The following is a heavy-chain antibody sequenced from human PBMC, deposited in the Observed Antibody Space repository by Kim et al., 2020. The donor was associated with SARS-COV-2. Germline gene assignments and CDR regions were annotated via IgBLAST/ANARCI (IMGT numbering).Heavy chain of an antibody. CDR2: INHSGST. V-gene: IGHV4-34*01. CDR1: GGSFSGYY. D-gene: IGHD4-17*01. CDR3: ARGRGGTTVVTLGLGYYYYYGMDV. J-gene: IGHJ6*02. Sequence: SETLSLTCAVYGGSFSGYYWSWIRQPPGKGLEWMGEINHSGSTNYNPSLKSRVTISVDTTKNQFSLKLSSVTAADTAVYYCARGRGGTTVVTLGLGYYYYYGMDVWGQGTPVTVSS.